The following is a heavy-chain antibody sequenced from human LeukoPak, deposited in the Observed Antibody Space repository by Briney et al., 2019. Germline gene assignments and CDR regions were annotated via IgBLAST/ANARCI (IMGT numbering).Heavy chain of an antibody. D-gene: IGHD3-22*01. V-gene: IGHV1-69*05. Sequence: SVKVSCKASGCTFTSYDISWVRQAPGQGLEWMGVIIPIVGRASYAQKFQGRVTITRDESTSTAYMELSSLRSEDTAVYYCAIRLRVVVITGYVDYWGEGKLGTVSS. CDR2: IIPIVGRA. CDR1: GCTFTSYD. CDR3: AIRLRVVVITGYVDY. J-gene: IGHJ4*02.